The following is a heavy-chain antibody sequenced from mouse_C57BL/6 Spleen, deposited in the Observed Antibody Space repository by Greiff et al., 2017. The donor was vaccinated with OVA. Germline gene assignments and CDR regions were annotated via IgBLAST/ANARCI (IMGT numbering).Heavy chain of an antibody. V-gene: IGHV5-9-1*02. D-gene: IGHD1-1*01. CDR3: TRDPTVVATRAFAY. CDR2: ISSGGDYI. Sequence: EVMLVESGEGLVKPGGSLKLSCAASGFTFSSYAMSWVRQTPEKRLEWVAYISSGGDYIYYADTVKGRFTISRDNARNTLYLQMSSLKSEDTAMYYCTRDPTVVATRAFAYWGQGTLVTVSA. CDR1: GFTFSSYA. J-gene: IGHJ3*01.